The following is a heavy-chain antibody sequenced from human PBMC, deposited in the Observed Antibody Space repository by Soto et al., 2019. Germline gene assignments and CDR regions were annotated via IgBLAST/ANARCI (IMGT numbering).Heavy chain of an antibody. CDR2: IMPVFRTP. Sequence: QVHLEQSGAEVKKPGSSVKVSCKASGGTFRTAAVSWVRQAPGQGLEWLGGIMPVFRTPDYAQKFQGRATTTADESTSTAYMELSGLRSDDTAVYYCARDNDRPQLGGNYYYILDVWGQGTTITVSS. D-gene: IGHD2-8*01. CDR3: ARDNDRPQLGGNYYYILDV. CDR1: GGTFRTAA. J-gene: IGHJ6*02. V-gene: IGHV1-69*12.